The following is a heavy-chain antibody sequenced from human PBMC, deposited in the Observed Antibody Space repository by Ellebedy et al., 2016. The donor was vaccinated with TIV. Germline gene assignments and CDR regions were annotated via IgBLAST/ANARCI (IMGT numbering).Heavy chain of an antibody. CDR3: ARIAAAGIRPGIDV. Sequence: SLKISCVASGFTFDDYAMYWVRQAPGKGLEWGSGINWNSGNMGYADSVKGRFTISRDNANNSLYLQMNSLRAEDTALYYCARIAAAGIRPGIDVWGQGTTVTVSS. V-gene: IGHV3-9*01. J-gene: IGHJ6*02. CDR1: GFTFDDYA. D-gene: IGHD6-13*01. CDR2: INWNSGNM.